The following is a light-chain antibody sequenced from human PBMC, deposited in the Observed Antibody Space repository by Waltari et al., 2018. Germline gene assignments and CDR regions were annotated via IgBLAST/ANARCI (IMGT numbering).Light chain of an antibody. CDR2: DVN. J-gene: IGLJ2*01. CDR3: SSYISSDIPVV. CDR1: SSDIGGYNF. Sequence: SALTQPASVSGSPGQSITISCTGTSSDIGGYNFVSWYQQYPGKVPKLIIYDVNNRPSGVSNRFSGSKSGDTASLTISGLQAEDEADYYCSSYISSDIPVVFGGGTKLTVL. V-gene: IGLV2-14*03.